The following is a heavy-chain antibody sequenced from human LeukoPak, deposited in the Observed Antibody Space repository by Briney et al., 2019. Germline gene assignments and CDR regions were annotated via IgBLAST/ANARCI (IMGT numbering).Heavy chain of an antibody. CDR3: ARFFYGSGSLDY. CDR1: GGSFSGYY. CDR2: INHSGST. V-gene: IGHV4-34*01. J-gene: IGHJ4*02. Sequence: PSATLSLTCAVYGGSFSGYYWSWIRQPPGKGLEWTGEINHSGSTNYNPSLKSRVTISVDTSKNQFSLKLSSVTAADTAVYYCARFFYGSGSLDYWGQGTLVTVSS. D-gene: IGHD3-10*01.